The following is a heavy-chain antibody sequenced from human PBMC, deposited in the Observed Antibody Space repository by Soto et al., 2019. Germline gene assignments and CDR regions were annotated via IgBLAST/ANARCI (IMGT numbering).Heavy chain of an antibody. D-gene: IGHD2-15*01. Sequence: QVQLQESGPGLVKPSETLSLTCTVSGGSISSYYWSWIRQPPGKGLEWIGYIYYSGSTNYNPSLKRRVTISVDTSKNQFSLKLSSVTAADTAVYYCARGLGYCSGGSCYRWYFDLWGRGTLVTVSS. V-gene: IGHV4-59*08. CDR3: ARGLGYCSGGSCYRWYFDL. CDR1: GGSISSYY. CDR2: IYYSGST. J-gene: IGHJ2*01.